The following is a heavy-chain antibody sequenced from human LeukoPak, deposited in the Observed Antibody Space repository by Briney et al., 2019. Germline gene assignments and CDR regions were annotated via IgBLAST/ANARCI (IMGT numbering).Heavy chain of an antibody. CDR1: GGSISDYY. Sequence: SETLSLTCIVSGGSISDYYWSWIRQPAGKGLEWIGHIYAGGSTDYNPSLESRVTMSVDMSKNQFSLRLTSVTAADTAVYYCARDRTIFGLVMPAFDYWGQGTLVTVSP. CDR3: ARDRTIFGLVMPAFDY. J-gene: IGHJ4*02. CDR2: IYAGGST. V-gene: IGHV4-4*07. D-gene: IGHD3/OR15-3a*01.